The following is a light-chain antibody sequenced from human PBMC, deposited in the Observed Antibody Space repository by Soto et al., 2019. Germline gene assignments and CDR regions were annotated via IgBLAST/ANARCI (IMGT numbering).Light chain of an antibody. V-gene: IGKV3-15*01. CDR1: QSVSSK. CDR2: GAS. CDR3: QQYNDWPPMYT. J-gene: IGKJ2*01. Sequence: EIVMTQSPATLSVSPGERATLSCRASQSVSSKLAWYQQKPGQPPRLLIYGASTRATGIPARFSGSGSGTEFTLTISSLQSEDFAVYYCQQYNDWPPMYTFGQGTKLEIK.